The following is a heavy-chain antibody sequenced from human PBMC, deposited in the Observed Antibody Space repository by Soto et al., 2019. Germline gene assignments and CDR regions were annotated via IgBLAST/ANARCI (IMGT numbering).Heavy chain of an antibody. D-gene: IGHD3-3*01. CDR1: GFTFSSYA. V-gene: IGHV3-30-3*01. Sequence: PGGSLRLSCAASGFTFSSYAMHWVRQAPGKGLEWVAAISYDGSNKYYADSVKGRFTISRDNSKNTLYLQMNSLRAEDTAVYYCARDLGATYDFWSGPSYYYYGMDVWGQGTTVTVSS. CDR3: ARDLGATYDFWSGPSYYYYGMDV. CDR2: ISYDGSNK. J-gene: IGHJ6*02.